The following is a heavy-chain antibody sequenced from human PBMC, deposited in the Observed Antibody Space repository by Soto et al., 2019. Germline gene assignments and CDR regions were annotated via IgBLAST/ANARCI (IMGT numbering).Heavy chain of an antibody. J-gene: IGHJ4*02. D-gene: IGHD2-15*01. V-gene: IGHV3-7*01. CDR1: GFTFSSYW. CDR2: IKQDGSEK. CDR3: ARVDVIVVVVDNGGAFDY. Sequence: QPGVSLRLSCAASGFTFSSYWMSWVRQAPGKGLEWVANIKQDGSEKYYVDSVKGRFTISRDNAKNSLYLQMNSLRAEDTAVYYCARVDVIVVVVDNGGAFDYWGQGTLVTVSS.